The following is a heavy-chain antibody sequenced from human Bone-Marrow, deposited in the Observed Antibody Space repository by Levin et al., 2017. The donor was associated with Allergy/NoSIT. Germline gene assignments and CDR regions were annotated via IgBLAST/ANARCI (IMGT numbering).Heavy chain of an antibody. CDR2: IKQDGSDI. V-gene: IGHV3-7*01. CDR3: ARGAGWLFEQ. Sequence: GGSLRLSCVVSGISFSTCWMTWVRQAPGKGLEWVANIKQDGSDIQYADSVRGRFTISRDNAKSSLYLQMDNLRAEDTGVYYCARGAGWLFEQCGQGTRVTVSS. CDR1: GISFSTCW. J-gene: IGHJ4*02. D-gene: IGHD6-19*01.